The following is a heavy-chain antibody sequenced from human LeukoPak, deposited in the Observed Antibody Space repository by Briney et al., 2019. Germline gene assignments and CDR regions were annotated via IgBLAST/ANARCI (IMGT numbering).Heavy chain of an antibody. D-gene: IGHD3-10*01. Sequence: SETLSLTCAVSGYSISSGYYWGWIRQPPGKGLEWIGSIYHSGSTYYNPFLKSRVTISVDTSKNQFSLKLSSVTAADTAVYYCARDATPGDWFDPWGQGTLVTVSS. CDR2: IYHSGST. CDR3: ARDATPGDWFDP. CDR1: GYSISSGYY. V-gene: IGHV4-38-2*02. J-gene: IGHJ5*02.